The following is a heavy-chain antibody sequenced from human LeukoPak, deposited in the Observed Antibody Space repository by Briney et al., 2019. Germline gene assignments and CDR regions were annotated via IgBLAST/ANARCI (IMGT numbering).Heavy chain of an antibody. CDR1: GYSISSGYY. Sequence: SETLSLTCTVSGYSISSGYYWGWIRQPPGKGLGWIGSIYHSGSTYYNPSLKSRVTISVDTSKNQFSLKLSSVTAADTAVYYCARHLGGSGSHDAFDIWGQGTMVTVSS. CDR2: IYHSGST. J-gene: IGHJ3*02. CDR3: ARHLGGSGSHDAFDI. D-gene: IGHD3-10*01. V-gene: IGHV4-38-2*02.